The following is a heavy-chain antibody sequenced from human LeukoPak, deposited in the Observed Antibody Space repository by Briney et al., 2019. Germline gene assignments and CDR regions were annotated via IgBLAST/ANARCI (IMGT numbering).Heavy chain of an antibody. V-gene: IGHV3-66*02. Sequence: GGSLRLSCAASGFTVSSNYMSWVRQAPGKGLEWVSVIYSGGSTYYADSVKGRITISRDNSKNTLYLQMNSLRAEDTAVYYCARAQQMDDAFDIWGQGTMVTVSS. CDR3: ARAQQMDDAFDI. CDR1: GFTVSSNY. D-gene: IGHD6-13*01. CDR2: IYSGGST. J-gene: IGHJ3*02.